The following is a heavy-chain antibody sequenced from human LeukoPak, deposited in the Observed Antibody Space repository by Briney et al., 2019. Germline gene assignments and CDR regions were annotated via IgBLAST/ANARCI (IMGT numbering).Heavy chain of an antibody. D-gene: IGHD3-10*01. CDR2: ISSSGRTI. J-gene: IGHJ4*02. Sequence: GGSLRLSCAASGFTFSDYYMSWIRRAPGKGLEWVSYISSSGRTIYYADSVKGRFTISRDNAKNSLYLQMNSLRAEDTAVYYCAKDVNVGGDYFDYWGQGTLVTVSS. CDR1: GFTFSDYY. V-gene: IGHV3-11*04. CDR3: AKDVNVGGDYFDY.